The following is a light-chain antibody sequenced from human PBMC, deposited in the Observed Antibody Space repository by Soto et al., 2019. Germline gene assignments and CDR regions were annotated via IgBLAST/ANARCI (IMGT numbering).Light chain of an antibody. Sequence: EIVLTQSPATLSLSPGERATLSCRASQSVSSYLAWYQQKPGQAPRLLIYDASNRATGIPARFSGSGSGTDFTLTISSLEPEDFAVYYCQTRSNLITFGQGTRLEIK. J-gene: IGKJ5*01. CDR1: QSVSSY. CDR2: DAS. V-gene: IGKV3-11*01. CDR3: QTRSNLIT.